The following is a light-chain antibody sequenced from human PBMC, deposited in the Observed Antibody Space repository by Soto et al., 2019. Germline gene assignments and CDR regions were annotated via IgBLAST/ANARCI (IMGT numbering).Light chain of an antibody. CDR1: QSVSRY. CDR2: DAS. Sequence: EVVLTQSPATLSLSPGERATLSCRASQSVSRYLAWYQQKPGQAPRLLIYDASNRATGIPARFSGGGSGTDFTLTISSLEPEDFAVYYCQQRSNWPPTFGGGTKVDIK. V-gene: IGKV3-11*01. CDR3: QQRSNWPPT. J-gene: IGKJ4*01.